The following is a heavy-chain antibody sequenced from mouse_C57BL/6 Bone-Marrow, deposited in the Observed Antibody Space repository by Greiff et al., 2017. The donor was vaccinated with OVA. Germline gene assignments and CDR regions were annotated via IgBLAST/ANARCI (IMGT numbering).Heavy chain of an antibody. V-gene: IGHV1-50*01. CDR2: IDPSDSYT. Sequence: QVQLQQPGAELVKPGASVKLSCKASGYTFTSYWMQWVKQRPGQGLEWIGEIDPSDSYTNYNQKFKGKATLTVDTSSSTAYMQLSSLTSEDSAVDYCARTLYYGSSPWYFDVWGTGTTVTVSS. CDR3: ARTLYYGSSPWYFDV. D-gene: IGHD1-1*01. J-gene: IGHJ1*03. CDR1: GYTFTSYW.